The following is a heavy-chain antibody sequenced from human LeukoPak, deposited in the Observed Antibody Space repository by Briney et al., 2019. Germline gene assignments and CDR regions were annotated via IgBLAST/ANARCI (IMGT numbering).Heavy chain of an antibody. V-gene: IGHV1-46*01. CDR2: INPSGGST. CDR3: ARVAEGAVAGTAAFDI. J-gene: IGHJ3*02. D-gene: IGHD6-19*01. Sequence: ASVKVSCKASGYTFTSYYMHWVRQAPGQGLEWMGIINPSGGSTSYAQKFQGWVTMTRDTSISTAYMELSRLRSDDTAVYYCARVAEGAVAGTAAFDIWGQGTMVTVSS. CDR1: GYTFTSYY.